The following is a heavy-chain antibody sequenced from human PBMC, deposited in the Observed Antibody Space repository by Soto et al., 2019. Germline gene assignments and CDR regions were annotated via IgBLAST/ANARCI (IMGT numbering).Heavy chain of an antibody. V-gene: IGHV3-23*01. CDR1: GFTFSSYA. D-gene: IGHD3-16*02. Sequence: GESLKISCAASGFTFSSYAMSWVRQAPGKGLEWVSAISGSGGSTYYADSVKGRFTISRDNSKNTLYLQMNSLRAEDTAVYYCAKGGGDYIWGSYRYHYYMDVWGKGTTVTVSS. J-gene: IGHJ6*03. CDR2: ISGSGGST. CDR3: AKGGGDYIWGSYRYHYYMDV.